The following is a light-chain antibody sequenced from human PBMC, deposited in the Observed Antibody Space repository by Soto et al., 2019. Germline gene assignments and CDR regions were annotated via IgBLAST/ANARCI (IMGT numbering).Light chain of an antibody. CDR3: QQYHIGYT. CDR1: QSVSIN. J-gene: IGKJ2*01. Sequence: EIVMTQSPATLSVSPGERVILSCRASQSVSINLAWFQQKRGQAPRLLIYAASTRATGIPARFSGSGSGTEFTLTISSLQAEDFAVYYCQQYHIGYTFGQGTELEIK. CDR2: AAS. V-gene: IGKV3-15*01.